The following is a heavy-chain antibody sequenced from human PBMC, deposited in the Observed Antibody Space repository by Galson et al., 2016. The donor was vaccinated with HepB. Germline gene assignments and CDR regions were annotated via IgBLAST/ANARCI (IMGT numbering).Heavy chain of an antibody. CDR2: IKEDGSEK. CDR1: GFTFSSYW. Sequence: SLRLSCAASGFTFSSYWMSWVRQAPGKGLEWVANIKEDGSEKYYVDSVKGRFTISRDNAKNSLYLQMNSLRAEDTAVYYCAREGGYCSSTSCYNYFGYWGQGTRVTVSS. J-gene: IGHJ4*02. V-gene: IGHV3-7*03. CDR3: AREGGYCSSTSCYNYFGY. D-gene: IGHD2-2*02.